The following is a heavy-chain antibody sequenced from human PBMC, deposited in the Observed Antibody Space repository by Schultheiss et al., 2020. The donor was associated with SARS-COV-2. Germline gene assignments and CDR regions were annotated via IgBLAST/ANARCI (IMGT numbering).Heavy chain of an antibody. CDR3: ARGGLRIH. D-gene: IGHD4-17*01. CDR2: INHSGST. J-gene: IGHJ4*02. Sequence: SQTLSLTCTVSGTSISSGGYYWSWIRQPPGKGLEWIGEINHSGSTNYNPSLKSRVTISVDTSKNQFSLKLSSVTAADTAVYYCARGGLRIHWGQGTLVTVSS. V-gene: IGHV4-39*07. CDR1: GTSISSGGYY.